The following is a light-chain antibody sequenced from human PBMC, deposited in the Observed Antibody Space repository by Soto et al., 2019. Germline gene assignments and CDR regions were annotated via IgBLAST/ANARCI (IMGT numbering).Light chain of an antibody. CDR2: EGS. Sequence: QSALTQPASVSGSPGQSITISCTGTSSDVGSYNLVSWYQQHPGKAPKLMIYEGSKRPSGVSNRFSGSKSGNTASLTIPGLQAEDEADYYCCSYAGSSSYVFXTGTKVTVL. V-gene: IGLV2-23*01. CDR1: SSDVGSYNL. CDR3: CSYAGSSSYV. J-gene: IGLJ1*01.